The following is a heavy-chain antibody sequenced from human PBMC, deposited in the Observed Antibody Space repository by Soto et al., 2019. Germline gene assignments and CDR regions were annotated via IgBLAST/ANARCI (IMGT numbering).Heavy chain of an antibody. Sequence: GGSLRLSCAASGLTFSDYYMSWIRQAPGKGLEWVSYISSSGSTIYYADSVKGRFTISRDNAKNSLYLQMNSLRAEDTAVYYCASKQLVLGDGFDIWGQGTMVTVSS. V-gene: IGHV3-11*01. J-gene: IGHJ3*02. CDR3: ASKQLVLGDGFDI. CDR1: GLTFSDYY. CDR2: ISSSGSTI. D-gene: IGHD6-13*01.